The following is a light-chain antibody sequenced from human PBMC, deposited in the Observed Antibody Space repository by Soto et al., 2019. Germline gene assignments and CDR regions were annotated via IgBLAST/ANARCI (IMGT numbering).Light chain of an antibody. CDR3: QQYGNSRT. CDR1: QSITNNY. V-gene: IGKV3-20*01. Sequence: EVVLTQSPGTLSLSPGERATLSCRASQSITNNYLAWYQQRPGLAPRLLIYGASIRATGIPDRFSGSGSGTDFTLTISRLEPEDFAVYYCQQYGNSRTFGQRTKVDIK. J-gene: IGKJ1*01. CDR2: GAS.